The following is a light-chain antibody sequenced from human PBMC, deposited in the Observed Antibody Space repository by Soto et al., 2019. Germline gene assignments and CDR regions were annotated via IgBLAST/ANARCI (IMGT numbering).Light chain of an antibody. CDR2: GNT. J-gene: IGLJ3*02. CDR1: RSNIRAGFD. CDR3: QSYDRSLSGWV. V-gene: IGLV1-40*01. Sequence: QSVLTQPPSVSAAPGLRVTLSCTGTRSNIRAGFDVHWYQKGPGTASKVLIYGNTNRPSGVPDRFSGSKSGTSASLAITGLQADDEADYYCQSYDRSLSGWVFGGGTELTLL.